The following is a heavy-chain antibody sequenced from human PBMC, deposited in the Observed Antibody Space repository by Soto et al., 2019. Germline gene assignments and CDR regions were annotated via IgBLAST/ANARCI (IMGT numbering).Heavy chain of an antibody. Sequence: QVQLVQSGAEVKKPGSSVKVSCKASGGTFSSYAISWVRQAPGQGLEWMGGIIPIFGTANYAQKFQGRVTITADESTSTAYMELSSLRSEDTAVYYCARGSSITIFGVGAGEGGWFDPWGQGTLVTVSS. CDR1: GGTFSSYA. J-gene: IGHJ5*02. CDR2: IIPIFGTA. V-gene: IGHV1-69*01. CDR3: ARGSSITIFGVGAGEGGWFDP. D-gene: IGHD3-3*01.